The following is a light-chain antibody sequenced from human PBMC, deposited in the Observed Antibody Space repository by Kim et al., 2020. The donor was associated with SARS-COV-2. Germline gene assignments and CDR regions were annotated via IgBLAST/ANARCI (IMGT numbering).Light chain of an antibody. V-gene: IGKV1-39*01. J-gene: IGKJ1*01. CDR2: AAS. Sequence: DIQMTQSPSSLSGSVGERVTITCRASQSISSYLNWYQQKPGKAPNLLIYAASRLESGVPSRFSGSGSGTDFTLTISSLRPEDFATYYCQQSYTTPWTLGQGTKVDIK. CDR1: QSISSY. CDR3: QQSYTTPWT.